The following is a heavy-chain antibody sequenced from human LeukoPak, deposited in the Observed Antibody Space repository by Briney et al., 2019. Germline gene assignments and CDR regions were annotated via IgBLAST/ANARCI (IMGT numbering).Heavy chain of an antibody. CDR2: INPSGGST. Sequence: GASVKVSCKASGYTFTSYYMHWVRQGPGQGLEWMGIINPSGGSTSYAQKFQGRVTMTRDTSTNTVYMELSSLRSEDTAVFYCATEIEELADAFDIWGQGTMVTVSS. J-gene: IGHJ3*02. CDR1: GYTFTSYY. D-gene: IGHD1-26*01. V-gene: IGHV1-46*01. CDR3: ATEIEELADAFDI.